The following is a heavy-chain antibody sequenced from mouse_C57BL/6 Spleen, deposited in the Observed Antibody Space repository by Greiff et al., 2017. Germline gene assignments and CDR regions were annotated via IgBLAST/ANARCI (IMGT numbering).Heavy chain of an antibody. J-gene: IGHJ3*01. Sequence: QVQLQQPGAELVKPGASVKLSCKASGYTFTSYWMHWVKQRPGQGLEWIGMIHPNSGSTNYNGKFKSKATLTVDKSSSTAYMRLRSLTSEDSAVYYSARSGFITTVVAPAYWGHGTLVTVSA. CDR2: IHPNSGST. CDR1: GYTFTSYW. V-gene: IGHV1-64*01. CDR3: ARSGFITTVVAPAY. D-gene: IGHD1-1*01.